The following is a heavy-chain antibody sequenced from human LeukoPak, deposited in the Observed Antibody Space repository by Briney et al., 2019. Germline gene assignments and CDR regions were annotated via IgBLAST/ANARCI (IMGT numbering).Heavy chain of an antibody. CDR2: IYYSGST. CDR3: ARYVRYFDWLLSGGNYYYYMDV. Sequence: SETLSLTCTVSGGSISSHYWSWIRQPPGKGLEWIGYIYYSGSTNYNPSLKSRVTISVDTSKNQFSLKLSSVTAADTAVYYCARYVRYFDWLLSGGNYYYYMDVWGKGTTVTVSS. CDR1: GGSISSHY. V-gene: IGHV4-59*11. J-gene: IGHJ6*03. D-gene: IGHD3-9*01.